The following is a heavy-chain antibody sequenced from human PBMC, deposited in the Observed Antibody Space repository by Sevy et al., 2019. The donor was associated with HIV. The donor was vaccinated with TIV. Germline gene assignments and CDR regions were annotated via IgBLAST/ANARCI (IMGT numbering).Heavy chain of an antibody. D-gene: IGHD3-10*01. Sequence: GGSLRLSCAASGFTFSSYAMHWVRQAPGKGLEWVAVISYDGSSKYYADSVNGRFTISRDNSKNTLYLQMNSLRAEDTAVYYCASSYGSGNSDYYGMDVWGQGTTVTVSS. J-gene: IGHJ6*02. CDR1: GFTFSSYA. V-gene: IGHV3-30-3*01. CDR3: ASSYGSGNSDYYGMDV. CDR2: ISYDGSSK.